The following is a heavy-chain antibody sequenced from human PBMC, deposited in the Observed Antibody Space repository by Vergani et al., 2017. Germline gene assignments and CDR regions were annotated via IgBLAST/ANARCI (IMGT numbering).Heavy chain of an antibody. CDR1: GFTFSSYG. CDR2: IRYDGSNK. Sequence: QVQLVESGGGVVKPGGSLRLSCAASGFTFSSYGMHWVRQAPGQGLEWVAFIRYDGSNKYYADSVKGRFTISRDNSKNTLYLQMNRLRAEDTAVYYCAKDGPSSGCYLWKDYYYYGMDVWDQGPTVTVSS. J-gene: IGHJ6*02. V-gene: IGHV3-30*02. D-gene: IGHD6-19*01. CDR3: AKDGPSSGCYLWKDYYYYGMDV.